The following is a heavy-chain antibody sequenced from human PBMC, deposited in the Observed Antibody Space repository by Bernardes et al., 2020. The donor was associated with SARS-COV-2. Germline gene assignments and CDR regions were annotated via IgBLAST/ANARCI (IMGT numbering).Heavy chain of an antibody. D-gene: IGHD6-19*01. J-gene: IGHJ4*02. Sequence: GGSLRLSRAASGLTFSRSAMSWVRQAPGKGLEWVSDISGSGGTYYADSVKGRCSISRDNSKNTLYLQMNSLRAEDTAVYYCAKVGIAVADPFDYWGQGTLVTVSS. CDR3: AKVGIAVADPFDY. CDR1: GLTFSRSA. CDR2: ISGSGGT. V-gene: IGHV3-23*01.